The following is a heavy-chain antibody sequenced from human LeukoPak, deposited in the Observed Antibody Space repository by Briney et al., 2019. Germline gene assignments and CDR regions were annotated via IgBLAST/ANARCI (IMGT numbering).Heavy chain of an antibody. Sequence: PGGSLRLSCAASGFTFSSYWMSWVRQAPGKGLEWVANIKLDGSEKYYVDSVKGRFTISRDNAKNSLYLQMNSLRAEDTALYYCAKDRMMDYYGSGSYKENAFDIWGQGTMVTVSS. D-gene: IGHD3-10*01. CDR1: GFTFSSYW. J-gene: IGHJ3*02. V-gene: IGHV3-7*03. CDR2: IKLDGSEK. CDR3: AKDRMMDYYGSGSYKENAFDI.